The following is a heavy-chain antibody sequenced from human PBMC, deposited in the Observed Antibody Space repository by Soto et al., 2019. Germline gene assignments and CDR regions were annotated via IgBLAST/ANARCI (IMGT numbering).Heavy chain of an antibody. V-gene: IGHV3-15*01. Sequence: EAPLVESGGDMVKPGGSLSLSCAASGFTFSNLYMSWGRQAPGKGLDWVGHIKRIIDGGTTAYAATVNGRFTISRDDSKGVLYLQMNSLKTEDTAMYYCGTGDACDIWGPGTMVTVS. D-gene: IGHD7-27*01. J-gene: IGHJ3*02. CDR1: GFTFSNLY. CDR3: GTGDACDI. CDR2: IKRIIDGGTT.